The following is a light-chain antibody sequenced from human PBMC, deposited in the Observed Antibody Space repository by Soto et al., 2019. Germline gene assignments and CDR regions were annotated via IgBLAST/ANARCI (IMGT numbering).Light chain of an antibody. V-gene: IGLV2-14*01. CDR1: HRDFGYYNY. CDR3: SSYTNTDSPVL. Sequence: QSALTQPAAVSGSSGQSITISCTGTHRDFGYYNYVSWYQQHPHKAPKLIIYEVNNRPSGVSDRFSGSKSGNTASLTISGLQAEDEADYYCSSYTNTDSPVLFGGGTKLTVL. J-gene: IGLJ2*01. CDR2: EVN.